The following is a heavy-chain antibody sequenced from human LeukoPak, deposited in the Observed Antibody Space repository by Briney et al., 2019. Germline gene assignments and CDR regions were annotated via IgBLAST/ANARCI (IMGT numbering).Heavy chain of an antibody. CDR3: ARVPLEHVLRYFDGLFDY. V-gene: IGHV1-18*01. J-gene: IGHJ4*02. CDR2: ISAYNGNT. Sequence: ASVKVSCKASGYTFTSYGISWVRQAPGQGLEWMGWISAYNGNTNYAQKLQGRVTMTTDTSTSTAYMELRSLRSDDTAVYYCARVPLEHVLRYFDGLFDYWGQGTLVTVSS. D-gene: IGHD3-9*01. CDR1: GYTFTSYG.